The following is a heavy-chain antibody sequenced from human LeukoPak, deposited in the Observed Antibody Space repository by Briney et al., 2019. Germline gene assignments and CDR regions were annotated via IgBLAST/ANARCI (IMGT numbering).Heavy chain of an antibody. V-gene: IGHV1-8*03. CDR2: MNPNSGNT. Sequence: ASVKVSCKASGYTFTSYDINWVRQATGQGLEWMGWMNPNSGNTGYAQKFQGRVTITRNTSISTAYMELSSLRSDDTAVYYCARAGTLPGYNWNEPFDYWGQGTLVTVSS. CDR3: ARAGTLPGYNWNEPFDY. CDR1: GYTFTSYD. D-gene: IGHD1-1*01. J-gene: IGHJ4*02.